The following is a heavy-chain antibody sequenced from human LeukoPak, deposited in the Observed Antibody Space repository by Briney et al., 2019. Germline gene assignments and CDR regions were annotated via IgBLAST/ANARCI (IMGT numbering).Heavy chain of an antibody. CDR1: GFTFSSYA. D-gene: IGHD6-19*01. CDR2: ISGSGGST. Sequence: GGSLILSCAAPGFTFSSYAMSWVRQAPGKGLELVSAISGSGGSTYYASSENGRFTISEHHSKHTGYLQMNSLRAEDTAVYYCAKTTTGYSSGRYPGWPVDYWGQGTLVTVSS. CDR3: AKTTTGYSSGRYPGWPVDY. V-gene: IGHV3-23*01. J-gene: IGHJ4*02.